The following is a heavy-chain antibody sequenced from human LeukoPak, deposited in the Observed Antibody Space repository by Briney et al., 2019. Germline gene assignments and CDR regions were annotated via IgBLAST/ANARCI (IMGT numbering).Heavy chain of an antibody. CDR1: GYSISIDYY. D-gene: IGHD3-22*01. CDR2: IHQIGST. V-gene: IGHV4-38-2*02. J-gene: IGHJ4*02. Sequence: PSETLSLTCNVSGYSISIDYYWGWLRQPPGKGLEWIGSIHQIGSTYYNPSLKSRVSILMDKSKNQFSLRLNSVTAADTAVYYCARGGTGYYDSSYYYPYWGQGTLVTVSS. CDR3: ARGGTGYYDSSYYYPY.